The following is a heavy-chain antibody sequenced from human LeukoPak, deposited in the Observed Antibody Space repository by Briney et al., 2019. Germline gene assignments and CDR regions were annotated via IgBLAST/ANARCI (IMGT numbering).Heavy chain of an antibody. Sequence: SETLSLTCTVSGGSISSYYWSWIRQPPGKGLEWIGYIYYSGSTNYNPSLKSRVTISVDTSKNQFSLKLCSVTTADTAVYYCARVNYESGGGDWFDPWGQGTLVTVSS. J-gene: IGHJ5*02. CDR1: GGSISSYY. CDR3: ARVNYESGGGDWFDP. D-gene: IGHD3-22*01. V-gene: IGHV4-59*01. CDR2: IYYSGST.